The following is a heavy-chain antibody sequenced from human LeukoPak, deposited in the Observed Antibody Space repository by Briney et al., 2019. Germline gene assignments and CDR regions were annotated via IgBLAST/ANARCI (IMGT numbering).Heavy chain of an antibody. Sequence: GGSLRLSCAASGFTFSIYSMNWVRQAPGKGLEWVSYISSSSTIYYADSVKGRFTISRDNAKNSLYLQMNSLRAEDTAVYYCARRTNYYDSSGYHFDYWGQGTLVTVSS. D-gene: IGHD3-22*01. CDR3: ARRTNYYDSSGYHFDY. V-gene: IGHV3-48*01. CDR1: GFTFSIYS. CDR2: ISSSSTI. J-gene: IGHJ4*02.